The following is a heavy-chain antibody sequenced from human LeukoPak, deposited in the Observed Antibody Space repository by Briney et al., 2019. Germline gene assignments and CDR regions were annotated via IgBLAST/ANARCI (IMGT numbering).Heavy chain of an antibody. CDR2: IIPILGIA. CDR3: AIGPHKHLGPYSTAWDGGDY. D-gene: IGHD6-19*01. V-gene: IGHV1-69*04. CDR1: GYTFTSYG. Sequence: SVKVSCKASGYTFTSYGISWVRQAPGQGLEWMGRIIPILGIANYAQKFQGRVTITADKSTSTAYMELSSLTPEDTAIYYSAIGPHKHLGPYSTAWDGGDYWGQGTLVIVSS. J-gene: IGHJ4*02.